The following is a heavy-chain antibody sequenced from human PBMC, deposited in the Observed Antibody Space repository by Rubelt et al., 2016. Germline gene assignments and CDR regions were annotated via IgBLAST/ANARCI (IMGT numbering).Heavy chain of an antibody. D-gene: IGHD2-21*01. V-gene: IGHV1-2*02. Sequence: QVQLVQSGAEVKKPGSSVKVSCKASGGTFSSYAISWVRQAPGQGLEWMGWINPNSGGTNFAQKFQGRVTMTRDTSSSTAYMELSRLRSDDTAVYYCARDFWRLVDYWGQGTLVTVSS. J-gene: IGHJ4*02. CDR2: INPNSGGT. CDR3: ARDFWRLVDY. CDR1: GGTFSSYA.